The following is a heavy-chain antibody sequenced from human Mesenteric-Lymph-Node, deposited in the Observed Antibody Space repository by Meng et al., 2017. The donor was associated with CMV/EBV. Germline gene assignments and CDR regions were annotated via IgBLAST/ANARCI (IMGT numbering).Heavy chain of an antibody. CDR2: SYDSGTN. CDR1: GGCIFSGEDC. V-gene: IGHV4-31*03. D-gene: IGHD5-24*01. Sequence: CSVTGGCIFSGEDCWNWGRRVPGKGLEWIGYSYDSGTNHYIASLKSRVKISADTSKNQFYMNRRYVTAADTAVYYCARDRDRYLNYWGQGILVTVSS. J-gene: IGHJ4*02. CDR3: ARDRDRYLNY.